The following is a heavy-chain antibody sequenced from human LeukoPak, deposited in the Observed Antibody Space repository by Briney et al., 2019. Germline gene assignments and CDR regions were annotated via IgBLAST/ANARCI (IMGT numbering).Heavy chain of an antibody. J-gene: IGHJ6*03. CDR3: ARVYGDYSYYYYYMDV. CDR1: GYSISSGYY. Sequence: SETLSLTCAVSGYSISSGYYWCWIRQPPGKGLGGVGSIYHGGSTYYNPSLKSRRTISVDTSKHQSSLKPTSVPAADTAVYYCARVYGDYSYYYYYMDVWGKGTTVTVSS. D-gene: IGHD4-17*01. CDR2: IYHGGST. V-gene: IGHV4-38-2*01.